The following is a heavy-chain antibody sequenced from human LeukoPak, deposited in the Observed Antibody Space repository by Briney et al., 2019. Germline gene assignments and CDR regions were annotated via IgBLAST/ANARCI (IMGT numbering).Heavy chain of an antibody. Sequence: GGSLRLSCAASGFTVSSNYMSWVRQAPGKGLEWVSVIYSGGSTYYADSVKGRFTISRDNSKNTLYLQMNSLRAEDTAVYYCARAALYYDYVWGNDFDYWGQGTLVTVSS. J-gene: IGHJ4*02. V-gene: IGHV3-53*05. CDR2: IYSGGST. CDR3: ARAALYYDYVWGNDFDY. D-gene: IGHD3-16*01. CDR1: GFTVSSNY.